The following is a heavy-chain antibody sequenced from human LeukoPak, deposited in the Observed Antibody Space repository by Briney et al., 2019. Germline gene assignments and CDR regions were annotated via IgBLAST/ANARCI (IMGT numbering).Heavy chain of an antibody. CDR3: ASGPLHCSSTSCYIDYFDY. Sequence: GASVKVSCKASGGTFSSYAISWVRQAPGQGLEWMGGIIPIFGTANYAQKFQGRVTITADESTSTAYMELSSLRSEDTAVYYCASGPLHCSSTSCYIDYFDYWGQETLVTVSS. J-gene: IGHJ4*02. D-gene: IGHD2-2*02. V-gene: IGHV1-69*13. CDR2: IIPIFGTA. CDR1: GGTFSSYA.